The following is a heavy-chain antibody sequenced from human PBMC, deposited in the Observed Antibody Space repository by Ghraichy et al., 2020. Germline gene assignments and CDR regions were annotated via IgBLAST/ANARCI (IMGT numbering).Heavy chain of an antibody. V-gene: IGHV3-11*01. CDR1: GFTFSDYY. Sequence: GGSLRLSCAASGFTFSDYYMSWIRQARGKGLEWVSYISSSGSTIYYADSVKGRFTISRDNAKNSLYLQMNSLRAEDTAVYYCARGDDILTGYYLAPFDYWGQGTLVTVSS. CDR3: ARGDDILTGYYLAPFDY. CDR2: ISSSGSTI. J-gene: IGHJ4*02. D-gene: IGHD3-9*01.